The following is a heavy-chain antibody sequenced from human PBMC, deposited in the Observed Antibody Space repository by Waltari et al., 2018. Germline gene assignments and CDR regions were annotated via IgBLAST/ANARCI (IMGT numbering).Heavy chain of an antibody. CDR2: MFYSGTT. D-gene: IGHD3-3*01. Sequence: QVKLQESGPGLVKPSETLSLSCSVSGGSIRSDYWSWFRQAPGQGLEWLAYMFYSGTTIYNPSLTNRVTRWGDSSKNLLSLKVTSVSAADTAVYFCARGKYDFWSGYFPDSWGQGTLVTVSS. V-gene: IGHV4-59*01. CDR1: GGSIRSDY. CDR3: ARGKYDFWSGYFPDS. J-gene: IGHJ4*02.